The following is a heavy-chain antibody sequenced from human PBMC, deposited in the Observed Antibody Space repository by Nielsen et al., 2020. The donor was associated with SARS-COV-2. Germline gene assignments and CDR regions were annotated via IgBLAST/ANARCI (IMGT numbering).Heavy chain of an antibody. CDR3: ARSISSSLYMDV. J-gene: IGHJ6*03. CDR1: GCSISSGGYY. Sequence: SDTLSLTFTFSGCSISSGGYYWSWIRQHPGKGLEWIGYIYYSGSTYYNPSFKSRVTISVDTSKNQFSLKLSSVTAADTAVYYCARSISSSLYMDVWGKGTTVTVSS. V-gene: IGHV4-31*03. CDR2: IYYSGST. D-gene: IGHD6-6*01.